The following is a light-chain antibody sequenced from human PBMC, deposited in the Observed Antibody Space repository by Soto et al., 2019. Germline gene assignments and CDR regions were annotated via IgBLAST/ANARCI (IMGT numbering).Light chain of an antibody. CDR1: NGDIGTYNL. V-gene: IGLV2-14*02. Sequence: QSALTQPASVSGSPGQSITISCTGTNGDIGTYNLVSWYQQYPGKAPKVMISEVTKRPSGVSDRFSGSKSGNTASLTISGLQADDEADYYCNSFTTSTTPYVFGTGTKLTVL. CDR2: EVT. CDR3: NSFTTSTTPYV. J-gene: IGLJ1*01.